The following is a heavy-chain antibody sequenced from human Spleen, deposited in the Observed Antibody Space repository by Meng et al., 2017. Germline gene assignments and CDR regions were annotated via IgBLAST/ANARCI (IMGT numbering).Heavy chain of an antibody. J-gene: IGHJ4*02. CDR3: ARGGEVVFDY. CDR1: GFTFSSYW. CDR2: INSDGSIT. Sequence: EVQLVESGGGLVQPGGSLRLSCAASGFTFSSYWMHWVRQAPGKGLVWVSRINSDGSITIYADSVKGRFTISRDNSKNTMYLQMNSLRPEDTAVYYCARGGEVVFDYWGQGTLVTVSS. D-gene: IGHD3-3*01. V-gene: IGHV3-74*01.